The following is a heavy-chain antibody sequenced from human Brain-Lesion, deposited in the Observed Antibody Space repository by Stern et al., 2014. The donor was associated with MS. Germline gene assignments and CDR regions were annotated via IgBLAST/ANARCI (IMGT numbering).Heavy chain of an antibody. CDR3: ARDITGSSAYFAY. D-gene: IGHD1-14*01. J-gene: IGHJ4*02. CDR1: GFTFDDYA. CDR2: ISWNSGTI. V-gene: IGHV3-9*01. Sequence: VQLVESGGDLVQPGRSLRLSCAAFGFTFDDYAMHWVRQAPGKGLEWVAGISWNSGTIGYADSVKGRFTTSRDNAYSSLYLQMNSLRPEDTALYYCARDITGSSAYFAYWGQGTLGTVS.